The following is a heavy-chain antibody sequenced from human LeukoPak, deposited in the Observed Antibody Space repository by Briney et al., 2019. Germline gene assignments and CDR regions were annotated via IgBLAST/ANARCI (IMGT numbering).Heavy chain of an antibody. CDR1: GFTFNTYS. CDR3: ARGRMLYYYDSSGYPFDY. V-gene: IGHV3-48*04. J-gene: IGHJ4*02. CDR2: ISSSGSTI. Sequence: RSGGSLRLSCAASGFTFNTYSMNWVRQAPGKGLEWVSYISSSGSTIYYADSVKGRFTISRDNAKNSLYLQMNSLRAEDTAVYYCARGRMLYYYDSSGYPFDYWGQGSLVTVSS. D-gene: IGHD3-22*01.